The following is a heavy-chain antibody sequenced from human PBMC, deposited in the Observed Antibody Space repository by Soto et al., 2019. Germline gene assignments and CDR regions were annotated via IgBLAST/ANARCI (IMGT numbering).Heavy chain of an antibody. CDR1: GYTFTGYY. Sequence: ASVKVSCKASGYTFTGYYMHWVRQAPGQGLEWMGWINPNSGGTNYAQKFQGWVTMTRDMSISTAYMELSRLRSDDTAVYYCARGLEWSVYYFDYWGQGTLVTVSS. V-gene: IGHV1-2*04. CDR3: ARGLEWSVYYFDY. J-gene: IGHJ4*02. D-gene: IGHD3-3*01. CDR2: INPNSGGT.